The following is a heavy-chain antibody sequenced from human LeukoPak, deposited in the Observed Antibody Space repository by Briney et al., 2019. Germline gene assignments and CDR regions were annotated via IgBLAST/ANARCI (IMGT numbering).Heavy chain of an antibody. Sequence: PGGSLRLSCAASGFTFDDYGMSWVRQAPGKGLEWVSGINWNGGSTGHADSVKGRFTISRDNAKNSLYLQMNSLRAEDTALYYCARVGYCSSTSCYRSWYYYYYYMDVWGKGTTVTVSS. CDR2: INWNGGST. V-gene: IGHV3-20*04. D-gene: IGHD2-2*01. CDR1: GFTFDDYG. CDR3: ARVGYCSSTSCYRSWYYYYYYMDV. J-gene: IGHJ6*03.